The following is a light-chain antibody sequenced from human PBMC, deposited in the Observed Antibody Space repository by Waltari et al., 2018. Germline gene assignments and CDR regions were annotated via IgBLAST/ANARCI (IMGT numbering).Light chain of an antibody. CDR1: QGILDGSNNRNS. Sequence: DIVMTQSPDSLAVSLGERATINCKSSQGILDGSNNRNSLAWYQQNTGQSPTLLIYWASTRESGVPDRFSGSGSGTDFSLTISSLQAEDVAVYYCQQYYRVPLTFGGGTKIEIK. V-gene: IGKV4-1*01. CDR3: QQYYRVPLT. CDR2: WAS. J-gene: IGKJ4*01.